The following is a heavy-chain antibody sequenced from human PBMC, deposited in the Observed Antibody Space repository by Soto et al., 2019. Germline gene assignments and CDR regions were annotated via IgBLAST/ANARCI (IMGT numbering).Heavy chain of an antibody. CDR2: INPNSGGT. J-gene: IGHJ4*02. CDR3: ARVRYRQKGGAVPVDY. V-gene: IGHV1-2*02. Sequence: ASVKVSCKASGYTFTGYYMHWVRQAPGQGLEWMGWINPNSGGTNYAQKFQGRVTMTRDTSISTAYMELSRLRSDDTAVYYCARVRYRQKGGAVPVDYWGQGTLVTVSS. D-gene: IGHD2-2*02. CDR1: GYTFTGYY.